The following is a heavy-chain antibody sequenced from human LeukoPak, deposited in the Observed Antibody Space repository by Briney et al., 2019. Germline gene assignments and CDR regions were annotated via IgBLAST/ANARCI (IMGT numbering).Heavy chain of an antibody. Sequence: SVKVSCKASGGTFSRYAIRWLRQAPGQGLDWVGGIIPIFGTANFAQKFQGRVTITTDESTSTAYTELSSLRSEDTAVYYCARDYSSWYGGFDPWGQGTLVTVSS. V-gene: IGHV1-69*05. D-gene: IGHD6-13*01. CDR3: ARDYSSWYGGFDP. CDR2: IIPIFGTA. J-gene: IGHJ5*02. CDR1: GGTFSRYA.